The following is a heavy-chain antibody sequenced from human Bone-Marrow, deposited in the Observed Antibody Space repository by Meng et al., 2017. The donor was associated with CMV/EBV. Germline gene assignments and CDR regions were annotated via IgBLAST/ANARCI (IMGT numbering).Heavy chain of an antibody. CDR2: INHSGSA. CDR1: GGSFGSFY. Sequence: SETLSLTCAVSGGSFGSFYWSWIRQPPGKGLEWIGAINHSGSANYNPSLKRRVTISADTSKNQFSLRLTSVTAADTAVYYCARGRGVVKQYYFDYWGQGTLVTVSS. CDR3: ARGRGVVKQYYFDY. V-gene: IGHV4-34*01. J-gene: IGHJ4*02. D-gene: IGHD3-3*01.